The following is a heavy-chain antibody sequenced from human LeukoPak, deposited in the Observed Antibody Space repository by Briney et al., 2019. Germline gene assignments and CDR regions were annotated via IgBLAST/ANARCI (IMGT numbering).Heavy chain of an antibody. CDR3: VRGVSISSSWYNDL. CDR2: ISHTGSTM. D-gene: IGHD6-13*01. CDR1: GFSFSIYS. Sequence: GGSLRLSCAASGFSFSIYSMNWVRQAPGKGLEWVSYISHTGSTMSYADSVKGRFTISRDNAKNSLYLQMNSLRAEDTAVYYCVRGVSISSSWYNDLWGQGTMVTVSS. J-gene: IGHJ3*01. V-gene: IGHV3-48*04.